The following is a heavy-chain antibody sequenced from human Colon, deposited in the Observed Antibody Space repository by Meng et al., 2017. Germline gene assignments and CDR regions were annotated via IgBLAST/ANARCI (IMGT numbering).Heavy chain of an antibody. CDR2: TNPNNGGT. CDR1: SYTLTDYY. CDR3: ARGKVGSSGWDYYFDS. V-gene: IGHV1-2*06. D-gene: IGHD6-19*01. J-gene: IGHJ4*02. Sequence: ASVKVSCKASSYTLTDYYLHWMRQAPGQGLEWMGRTNPNNGGTISAQRFQGRVTMTRNKSTSTAYIDLNSLTSDDTAVYYCARGKVGSSGWDYYFDSWGQGTPVTVSS.